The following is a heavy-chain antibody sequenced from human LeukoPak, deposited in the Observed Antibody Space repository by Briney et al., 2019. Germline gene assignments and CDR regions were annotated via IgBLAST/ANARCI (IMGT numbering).Heavy chain of an antibody. J-gene: IGHJ4*02. CDR1: GGSISSYY. CDR2: IYYSGGT. CDR3: ARWSGYYFY. Sequence: PSETLSLTCTVSGGSISSYYWSWIRQPPGKGLEWIGYIYYSGGTNYNPSLKSRVTISVDTSKKQFSLKLSSVTAADTAVYYCARWSGYYFYWGQGTLVTVSS. D-gene: IGHD3-3*01. V-gene: IGHV4-59*01.